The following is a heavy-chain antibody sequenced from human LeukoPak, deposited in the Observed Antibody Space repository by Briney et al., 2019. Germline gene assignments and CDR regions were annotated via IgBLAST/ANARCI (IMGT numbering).Heavy chain of an antibody. D-gene: IGHD3-22*01. Sequence: ASVKVSCKASGYTFTSYYTHWVRQAPGQGLEWMGIINPSGGSTSYAQKFQGRVTMTRDTSTSTVYMELSSLRSEDTAVYYCARDALFSYYYDSSGYGYWGQGTLVTVSS. CDR3: ARDALFSYYYDSSGYGY. V-gene: IGHV1-46*03. J-gene: IGHJ4*02. CDR2: INPSGGST. CDR1: GYTFTSYY.